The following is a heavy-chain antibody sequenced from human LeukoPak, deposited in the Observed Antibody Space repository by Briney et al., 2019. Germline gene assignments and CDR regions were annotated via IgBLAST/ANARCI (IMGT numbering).Heavy chain of an antibody. V-gene: IGHV4-38-2*02. D-gene: IGHD4-17*01. J-gene: IGHJ6*03. CDR2: IYHSGST. CDR3: ARVLYGDVHYYYYMDV. Sequence: QESGPGLVKPSETLSLTCTVSGYSISSGYYWGWIRQPPGKGLEWIGSIYHSGSTYYNPSLKSRVTISVDTSKNQFSLKLSSVTAADTAVYYCARVLYGDVHYYYYMDVWGKGTTVTVSS. CDR1: GYSISSGYY.